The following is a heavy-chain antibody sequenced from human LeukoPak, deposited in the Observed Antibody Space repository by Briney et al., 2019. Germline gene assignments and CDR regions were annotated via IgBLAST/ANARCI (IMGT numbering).Heavy chain of an antibody. CDR2: ISAHNGDT. CDR1: GYTFTTYG. D-gene: IGHD1-26*01. Sequence: GASVKVSCKASGYTFTTYGISWVRQAPGQGLEWMGWISAHNGDTNYAQRLQGRVTMTTDTSASTAYMELRSLRSDDTAVYYCAGVKARSGSYSLDYWGQGTLVTVSS. J-gene: IGHJ4*02. CDR3: AGVKARSGSYSLDY. V-gene: IGHV1-18*01.